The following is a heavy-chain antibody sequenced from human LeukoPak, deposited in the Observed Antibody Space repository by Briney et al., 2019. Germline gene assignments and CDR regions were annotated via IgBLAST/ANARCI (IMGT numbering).Heavy chain of an antibody. V-gene: IGHV3-30*02. Sequence: GGSLRLSCAASGFTFSSYGMHWVRQAPGKGLEWVAYIQYDGSNEQYADSVKGRFTISRDNSKNTLYLQMNSLRAEDTAVYYCAKDPVGATMYDYWGQGTLVTVSS. J-gene: IGHJ4*02. CDR3: AKDPVGATMYDY. D-gene: IGHD1-26*01. CDR1: GFTFSSYG. CDR2: IQYDGSNE.